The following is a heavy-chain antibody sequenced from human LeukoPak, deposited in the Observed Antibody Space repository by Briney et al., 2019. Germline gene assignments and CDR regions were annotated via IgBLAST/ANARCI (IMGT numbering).Heavy chain of an antibody. V-gene: IGHV3-66*01. D-gene: IGHD2-2*03. CDR3: ARAPFGYCSSTSCSTAEPYYYYGMDV. CDR2: IYSGGST. J-gene: IGHJ6*02. Sequence: GGSLRLSCAASGFSVSNYYMSWVRQAPGKGLEWVSVIYSGGSTYYADSVKGRFTISRDNSKNTLYLQMNSLRAEDTAVYYCARAPFGYCSSTSCSTAEPYYYYGMDVWGQGTTVTVSS. CDR1: GFSVSNYY.